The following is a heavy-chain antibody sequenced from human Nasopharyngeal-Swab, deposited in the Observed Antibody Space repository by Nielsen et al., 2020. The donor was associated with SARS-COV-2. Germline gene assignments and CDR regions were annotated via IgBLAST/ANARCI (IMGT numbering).Heavy chain of an antibody. V-gene: IGHV1-18*01. Sequence: ASVKVSCKAAGYTFTSYGISWLRQAPGQGLEWMGWISTYNGNTNNAQKLQGSVTMTTDTSTSTAYMELWSLRSDDTGVYYCARGGDGMDVWGQGTTVTVSS. CDR3: ARGGDGMDV. CDR2: ISTYNGNT. J-gene: IGHJ6*02. CDR1: GYTFTSYG. D-gene: IGHD3-16*01.